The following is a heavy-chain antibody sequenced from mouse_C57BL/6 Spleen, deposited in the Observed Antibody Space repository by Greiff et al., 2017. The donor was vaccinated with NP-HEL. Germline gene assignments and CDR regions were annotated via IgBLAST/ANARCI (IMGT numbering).Heavy chain of an antibody. CDR3: ARRGYFDY. J-gene: IGHJ2*01. V-gene: IGHV5-6*02. Sequence: VKLMESGGDLVKPGGSLKLSCAASGFTFSSYGMSWVRQTPDKRLEWVATISSGGSYTYYPDSVKGRFTISRDNAKNTLYLQMSSLKSEDTAMYYCARRGYFDYWGQGTTLTVSS. CDR1: GFTFSSYG. CDR2: ISSGGSYT.